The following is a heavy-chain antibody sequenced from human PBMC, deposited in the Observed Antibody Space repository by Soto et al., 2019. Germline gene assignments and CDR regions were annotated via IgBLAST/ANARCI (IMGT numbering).Heavy chain of an antibody. V-gene: IGHV6-1*01. CDR2: TYYRSRWYT. CDR3: ARSEEDSDYYYYGMDV. Sequence: SQTLSLTCVGSGDTASSNSVAWNWVRQSPSRGLEWLGRTYYRSRWYTDYAVSVRSRIDINEDTSKNQVSLQLNSVTPEDTAVDYCARSEEDSDYYYYGMDVWGQGTTVTVSS. D-gene: IGHD2-15*01. CDR1: GDTASSNSVA. J-gene: IGHJ6*02.